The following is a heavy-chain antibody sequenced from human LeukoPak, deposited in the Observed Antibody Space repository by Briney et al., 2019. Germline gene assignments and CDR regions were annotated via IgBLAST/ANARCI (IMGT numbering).Heavy chain of an antibody. CDR2: IYTSGST. CDR1: GGSISSYY. Sequence: SETLSLTCTVSGGSISSYYRSRIRQPAGKGLEWIGRIYTSGSTNYNPSLKSRVTMSVDTSKNQFSLKLSSVPAADTAVYYCARGTRGDYVYHRGNFRRMVYYYYMDVWGKGTTVTVSS. CDR3: ARGTRGDYVYHRGNFRRMVYYYYMDV. D-gene: IGHD4-17*01. V-gene: IGHV4-4*07. J-gene: IGHJ6*03.